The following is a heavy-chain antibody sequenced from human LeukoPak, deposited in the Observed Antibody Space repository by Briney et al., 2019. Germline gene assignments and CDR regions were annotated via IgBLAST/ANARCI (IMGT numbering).Heavy chain of an antibody. Sequence: SETLSLTCTVSGGSISSGGYYWSWIRQPPGKGLEWIGYIYHSGGTYYNPSLKSRVTISVDRSKNQFSLKLSSVTAADTAVYYCAREAGVGATDDAFDIWGQGTMVTVSS. CDR3: AREAGVGATDDAFDI. J-gene: IGHJ3*02. CDR2: IYHSGGT. D-gene: IGHD1-26*01. V-gene: IGHV4-30-2*01. CDR1: GGSISSGGYY.